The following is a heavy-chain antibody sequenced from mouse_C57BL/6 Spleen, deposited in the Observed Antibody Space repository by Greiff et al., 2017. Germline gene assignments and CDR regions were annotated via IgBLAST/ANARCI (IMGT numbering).Heavy chain of an antibody. J-gene: IGHJ3*01. D-gene: IGHD1-1*01. V-gene: IGHV1-59*01. CDR3: ARSGYYGSREFAY. CDR1: GYTFTSYW. CDR2: IDPSDSYT. Sequence: QVQLKQPGAELVRPGTSVKLSCKASGYTFTSYWMHWVKQRPGQGLEWIGVIDPSDSYTNYNQKFKGKATLTVDTSSSTAYMQLSSLTSEDAAVYYCARSGYYGSREFAYWGQGTLVTVSA.